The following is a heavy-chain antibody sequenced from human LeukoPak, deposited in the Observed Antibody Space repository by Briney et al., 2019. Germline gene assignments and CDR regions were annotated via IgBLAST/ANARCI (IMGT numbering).Heavy chain of an antibody. CDR2: IYYSGST. J-gene: IGHJ4*02. V-gene: IGHV4-59*01. D-gene: IGHD3-3*01. CDR1: GGSISSYY. Sequence: PSETLSLTCTVSGGSISSYYWSWIRQPPGKGLEWIGYIYYSGSTNYNPSLKSRVTISVDTSKYQFSLKLSSVTAADTAVYYCARFLRNHAEGYDFWSGYVYYFDYWGQGTLVTVSS. CDR3: ARFLRNHAEGYDFWSGYVYYFDY.